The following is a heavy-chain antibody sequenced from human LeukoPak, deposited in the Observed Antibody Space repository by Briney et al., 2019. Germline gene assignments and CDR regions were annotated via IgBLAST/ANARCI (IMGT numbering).Heavy chain of an antibody. CDR3: ARGANPNYYDSSGYYYDDY. D-gene: IGHD3-22*01. CDR2: INHSGST. V-gene: IGHV4-34*01. Sequence: SETLSLTCAVYGGSFSGYYWSWIRQSPGKGLEWIGEINHSGSTNYNSSLKGRVTISVDTSKNQFSLKLSSVTAADTAVYYCARGANPNYYDSSGYYYDDYWGQGTLVTVSS. J-gene: IGHJ4*02. CDR1: GGSFSGYY.